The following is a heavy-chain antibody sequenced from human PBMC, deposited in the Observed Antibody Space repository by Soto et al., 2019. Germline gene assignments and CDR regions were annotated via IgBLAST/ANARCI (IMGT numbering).Heavy chain of an antibody. CDR1: GGSVSSGSHY. V-gene: IGHV4-61*01. D-gene: IGHD3-3*01. Sequence: QVLLQESGPRLVKPSETLSLTCAVSGGSVSSGSHYSSWIRQPPGKGLEWIGYLSDSGRANYNPSLKYRVTISMDTSKNQFSLKMSSVTAADTAVYYCARKMREYEIFGMLMNDAFDIWGQGTMVTVSA. CDR3: ARKMREYEIFGMLMNDAFDI. J-gene: IGHJ3*02. CDR2: LSDSGRA.